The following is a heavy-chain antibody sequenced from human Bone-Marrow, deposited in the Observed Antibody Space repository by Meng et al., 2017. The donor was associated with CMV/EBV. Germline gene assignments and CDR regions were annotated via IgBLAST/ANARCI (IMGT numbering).Heavy chain of an antibody. D-gene: IGHD6-19*01. CDR1: GYTFTGYY. CDR2: INPNSGGT. CDR3: ARDPPSSGWYNPDY. V-gene: IGHV1-2*02. Sequence: ASVKVSCKASGYTFTGYYMHWVRQAPGQGLEWMGWINPNSGGTNYAQKFQGRVTMTRDTSISTAYMELSRLRSDDTAVYYCARDPPSSGWYNPDYWGQGTRVTVSS. J-gene: IGHJ4*02.